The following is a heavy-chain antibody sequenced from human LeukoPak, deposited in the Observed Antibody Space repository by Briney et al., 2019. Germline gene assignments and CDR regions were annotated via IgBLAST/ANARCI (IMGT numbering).Heavy chain of an antibody. Sequence: GGSLRLSCAASGFTFTTYAMCWVRQAPGKGLEWVSCIGNSGGDTVYADSVRGRFTVSRDTSRNTLFLEMNSLRAEDTAIYYCAKRGGESSGWGPFDYWGQGTLVTVSP. D-gene: IGHD6-19*01. CDR3: AKRGGESSGWGPFDY. CDR2: IGNSGGDT. CDR1: GFTFTTYA. J-gene: IGHJ4*02. V-gene: IGHV3-23*01.